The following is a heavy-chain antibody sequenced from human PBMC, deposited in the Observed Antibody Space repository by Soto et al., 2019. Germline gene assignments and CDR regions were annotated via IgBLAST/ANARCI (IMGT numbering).Heavy chain of an antibody. Sequence: SETLSLTCTVSGGSISGYYWTWIRQPPGMGLEWIGNIYHSGSTNYNPSLRGRLTISVDTSKNQFSVKLSSVTAADTAVYYCARSEPYSSSWYVGFDFWGQGTLVTVSS. V-gene: IGHV4-59*01. CDR1: GGSISGYY. D-gene: IGHD6-13*01. J-gene: IGHJ4*02. CDR3: ARSEPYSSSWYVGFDF. CDR2: IYHSGST.